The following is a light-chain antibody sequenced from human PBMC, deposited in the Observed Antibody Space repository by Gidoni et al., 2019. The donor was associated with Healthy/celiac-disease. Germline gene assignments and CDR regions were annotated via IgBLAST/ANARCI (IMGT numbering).Light chain of an antibody. Sequence: QSVLTQPPSVSEAPRQRVTISCSGSSSNIGNNAVNWYQQLPGKAPKLHIYYDDLLPSGVSDRFSGSKSGTSASLAISGLQSEDEADYSCAAWDDSLNGPVFGGGTKLTVL. CDR2: YDD. J-gene: IGLJ2*01. CDR3: AAWDDSLNGPV. CDR1: SSNIGNNA. V-gene: IGLV1-36*01.